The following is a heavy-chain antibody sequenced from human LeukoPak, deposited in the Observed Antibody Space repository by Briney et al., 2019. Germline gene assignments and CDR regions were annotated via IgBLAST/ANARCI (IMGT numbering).Heavy chain of an antibody. CDR2: IYYSGST. CDR1: GGSISSSSYY. D-gene: IGHD1-14*01. CDR3: ARHGQMGWAYRGLGY. V-gene: IGHV4-39*01. J-gene: IGHJ4*02. Sequence: SETLSLTCTVSGGSISSSSYYWGWIRQPPGKGLEWIGSIYYSGSTYYNPSLKSRVTISVDTSKSQFSLKLSSVTAADTAVYYCARHGQMGWAYRGLGYWGQGTLVTVSS.